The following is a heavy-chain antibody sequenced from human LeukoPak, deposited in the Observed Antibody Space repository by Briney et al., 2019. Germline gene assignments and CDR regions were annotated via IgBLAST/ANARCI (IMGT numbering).Heavy chain of an antibody. V-gene: IGHV4-61*02. CDR3: ARSGYYYDSSGYYPDY. D-gene: IGHD3-22*01. Sequence: SETLSLTCTVSGGSISSGRYHWLWTRAPAGKGLEWFGRTYTSGSPHYNPPLKSRVTISVATFKNQFSLKLSSVTAADTAVYYCARSGYYYDSSGYYPDYWGQGTLVTVSS. CDR1: GGSISSGRYH. J-gene: IGHJ4*02. CDR2: TYTSGSP.